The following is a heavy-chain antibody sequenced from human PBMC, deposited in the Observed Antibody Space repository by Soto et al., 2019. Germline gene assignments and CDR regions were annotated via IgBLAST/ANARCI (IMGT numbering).Heavy chain of an antibody. J-gene: IGHJ3*01. CDR1: GFTFNNAW. CDR2: IKSKADGGII. V-gene: IGHV3-15*01. Sequence: PGGSLRLSCAASGFTFNNAWMTWVRQAPGKGLEWVGRIKSKADGGIIDYAAPVRGRFTISRDDSKNTVYLQMNSLKTEDTAMYYCITDPGGSTWGQGTMVTVSS. CDR3: ITDPGGST.